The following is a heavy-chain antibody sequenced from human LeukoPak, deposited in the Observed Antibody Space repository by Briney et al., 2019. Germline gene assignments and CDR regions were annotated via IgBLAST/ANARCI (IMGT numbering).Heavy chain of an antibody. CDR3: AKGEWELPTFPDY. CDR2: ISGSGGST. D-gene: IGHD1-26*01. Sequence: SGGSLRLSCAASGFTFSSYAMSWVRQAPGKGLEWVSAISGSGGSTYYADSVKGRFTISRDNSKNTLYLQMNSLRAEDTAVYYCAKGEWELPTFPDYWGQGTLVTVSS. J-gene: IGHJ4*02. V-gene: IGHV3-23*01. CDR1: GFTFSSYA.